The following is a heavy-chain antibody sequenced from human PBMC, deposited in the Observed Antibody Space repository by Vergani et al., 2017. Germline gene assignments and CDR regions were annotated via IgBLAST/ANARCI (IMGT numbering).Heavy chain of an antibody. V-gene: IGHV3-30*03. CDR1: GFTFSSYG. CDR3: ASDAPGYCSGGSCYSSDYYYGMDV. J-gene: IGHJ6*02. Sequence: QVQLVESGGGVVQPGRSLRLSCAASGFTFSSYGMHWVRQAPGKGLEWVAVISYDGSNKYYADSVKGRFTISRDNSKNTLYLQMNSLRAEDTAVYYCASDAPGYCSGGSCYSSDYYYGMDVWGQGTTVTVSS. CDR2: ISYDGSNK. D-gene: IGHD2-15*01.